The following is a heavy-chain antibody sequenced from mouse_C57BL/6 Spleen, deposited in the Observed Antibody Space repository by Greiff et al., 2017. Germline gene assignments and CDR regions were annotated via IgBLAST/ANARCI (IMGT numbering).Heavy chain of an antibody. CDR1: GYSITSGYY. Sequence: DVKLQESGPGLVKPSQSLSLTCSVTGYSITSGYYWNWIRQFPGNKLEWMGYISYDGSNNYNPSLKNRISITRDTSKNQFFLKLNSVTTEDTATYYCARDRGGSRGGAMDYWGQGTSVTVSS. V-gene: IGHV3-6*01. CDR2: ISYDGSN. J-gene: IGHJ4*01. D-gene: IGHD1-1*01. CDR3: ARDRGGSRGGAMDY.